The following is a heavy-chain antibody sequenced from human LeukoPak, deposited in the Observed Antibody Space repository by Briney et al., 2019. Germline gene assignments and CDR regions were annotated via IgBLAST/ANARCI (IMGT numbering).Heavy chain of an antibody. CDR1: GFTFDDYA. J-gene: IGHJ3*02. D-gene: IGHD5-18*01. CDR2: ISWNSGSI. V-gene: IGHV3-9*03. CDR3: AKDKYSYGDNDAFDI. Sequence: GGSLRLSCAASGFTFDDYAMHWVRHAPEKGLEWVSGISWNSGSIGYADSVKGRFTISRDNAKNSLYLQMNSLRAEDMALYYCAKDKYSYGDNDAFDIWGQGTMVTVSS.